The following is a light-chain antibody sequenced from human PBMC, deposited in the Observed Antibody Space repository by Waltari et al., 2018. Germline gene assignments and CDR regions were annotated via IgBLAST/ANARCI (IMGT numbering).Light chain of an antibody. J-gene: IGKJ1*01. CDR3: QQHGTLPAT. CDR2: RAT. V-gene: IGKV3-20*01. Sequence: EIVLTQSPGTASLSPGERVTLSCRASQSVGSSSLAWYQQKPGQAPRLVIYRATRRATGIPDSFSGSGSGTDFSLTISRLETEDFAVYYCQQHGTLPATFGQGTKVEIK. CDR1: QSVGSSS.